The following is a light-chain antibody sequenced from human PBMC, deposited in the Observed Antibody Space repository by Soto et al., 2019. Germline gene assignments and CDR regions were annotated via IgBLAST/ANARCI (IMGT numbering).Light chain of an antibody. V-gene: IGKV1-39*01. CDR2: DVS. CDR3: QQGYSIPALT. J-gene: IGKJ4*01. Sequence: DIQMTQSPSSLSASIGDRVTMSCRASQTISSYLHWYQHKPGRAPRLLISDVSTLQSGVPGRFRGSGSETEFTLTITDVQPEDFATYYCQQGYSIPALTFGGGTKLELK. CDR1: QTISSY.